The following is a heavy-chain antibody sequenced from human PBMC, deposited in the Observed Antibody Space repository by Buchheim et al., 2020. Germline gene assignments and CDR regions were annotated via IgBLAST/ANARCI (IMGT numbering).Heavy chain of an antibody. J-gene: IGHJ6*03. CDR3: ARCGDPAGDYYYYMDV. CDR1: GYTFTNYA. D-gene: IGHD3-10*01. V-gene: IGHV1-18*01. CDR2: ISGYNGNT. Sequence: QVQLVQSGPEVKKPGASVKVSCKASGYTFTNYAISWVRQAPGQGLEWMGWISGYNGNTDFVQKFQGRVTMTTDTSTSTAYMVLRSLKSDDTAVYFCARCGDPAGDYYYYMDVWGKGTT.